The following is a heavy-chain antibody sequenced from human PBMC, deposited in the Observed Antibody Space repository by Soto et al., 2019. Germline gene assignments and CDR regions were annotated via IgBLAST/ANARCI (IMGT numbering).Heavy chain of an antibody. CDR2: IVVGSGNT. V-gene: IGHV1-58*01. D-gene: IGHD2-21*02. J-gene: IGHJ3*02. CDR1: GFTFTSSA. Sequence: VKVSCKASGFTFTSSAVQWVRQARGQRLEWIGWIVVGSGNTNYAQKFQERVTITRDMSTSTAYMELSSLRSEDTAVYYCAAVAYCGGDCHSNAFDIWGQGTMVTVSS. CDR3: AAVAYCGGDCHSNAFDI.